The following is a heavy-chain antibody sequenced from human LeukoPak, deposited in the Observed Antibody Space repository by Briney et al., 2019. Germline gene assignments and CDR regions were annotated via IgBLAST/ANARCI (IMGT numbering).Heavy chain of an antibody. CDR3: ARLPEAAADDY. CDR1: GGSISSRCYY. V-gene: IGHV4-39*01. D-gene: IGHD6-13*01. CDR2: IYYSGST. Sequence: PSETLSLTCTVSGGSISSRCYYWGGIRQPPGKGLEWIGSIYYSGSTYYNPSLKSRVTMSADTSKNQFSLNLSSVTAADTAVYYCARLPEAAADDYWGQGTLVTVSS. J-gene: IGHJ4*02.